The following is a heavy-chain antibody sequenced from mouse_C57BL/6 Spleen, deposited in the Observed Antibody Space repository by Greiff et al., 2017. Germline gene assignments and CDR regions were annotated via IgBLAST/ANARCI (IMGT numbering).Heavy chain of an antibody. CDR2: INPNYGTT. D-gene: IGHD1-1*01. V-gene: IGHV1-39*01. Sequence: VQLQQSGPELVKPGASVKISCKASGYSFTDYNMNWVKQSNGKSLEWIGVINPNYGTTSYNQKFKGKATLTVDQSSSTAYMKLNSLTSEDSAVYYCARADYYGSSYDWYFDVWGTRTTVTVAS. J-gene: IGHJ1*03. CDR1: GYSFTDYN. CDR3: ARADYYGSSYDWYFDV.